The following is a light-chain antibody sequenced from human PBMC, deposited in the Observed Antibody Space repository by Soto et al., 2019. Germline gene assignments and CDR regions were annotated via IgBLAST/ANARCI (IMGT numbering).Light chain of an antibody. CDR1: SSDVGGYEY. CDR2: EVI. V-gene: IGLV2-8*01. Sequence: QSALTQPPSASGSPGQSVTISCTGSSSDVGGYEYVSWYQQHPGKAPKLIIYEVIKRPSGVPDRFSGSKSGNTASLTVSGVQAEDEADYYCSSYAGSNNLHVLFGGGTKLTVL. CDR3: SSYAGSNNLHVL. J-gene: IGLJ2*01.